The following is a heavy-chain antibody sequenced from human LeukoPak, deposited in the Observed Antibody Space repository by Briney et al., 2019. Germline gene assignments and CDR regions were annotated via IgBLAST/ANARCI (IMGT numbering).Heavy chain of an antibody. D-gene: IGHD3-22*01. J-gene: IGHJ3*01. CDR2: TSGSGNTI. V-gene: IGHV3-11*01. Sequence: GSLRLSCAASGFTFSDYFMSWIRQAPGKGLEWISHTSGSGNTIYFADSLKGRFTVSRDNAKNSLYLQMNSLRADDTAVYYCARPRGFGSSSAYGRLVDFWGQGTMVTVSS. CDR3: ARPRGFGSSSAYGRLVDF. CDR1: GFTFSDYF.